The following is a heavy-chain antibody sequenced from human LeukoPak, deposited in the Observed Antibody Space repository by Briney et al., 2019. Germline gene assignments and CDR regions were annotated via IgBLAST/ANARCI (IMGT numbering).Heavy chain of an antibody. D-gene: IGHD2-15*01. J-gene: IGHJ6*03. CDR2: IKHDGSDK. CDR3: ARDCTGGSCHGYYYYYMDV. Sequence: GGSLRLSCAGCGFSFSSFWMSWFRQAQGRGLKWVPRIKHDGSDKYYVDSVKGRFTISRDNTKNSLSLQMDSLRAEDTAVYYCARDCTGGSCHGYYYYYMDVWGKGTTVTVSS. V-gene: IGHV3-7*01. CDR1: GFSFSSFW.